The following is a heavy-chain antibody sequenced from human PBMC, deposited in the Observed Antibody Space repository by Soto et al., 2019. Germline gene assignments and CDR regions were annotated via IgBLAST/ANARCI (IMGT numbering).Heavy chain of an antibody. V-gene: IGHV3-30*18. CDR2: ISYDGSNK. CDR3: AKDLNSGYDYFDY. CDR1: GFTFSSYG. J-gene: IGHJ4*02. D-gene: IGHD5-18*01. Sequence: QVQLVESGGGVVQPGRSLRLSCAASGFTFSSYGMHWVRQAPGKGLEWVAVISYDGSNKYYADSVKGRFTISRDNSKNTLYLQMNSLRAEDTAVYYCAKDLNSGYDYFDYWGQGTLVTVSS.